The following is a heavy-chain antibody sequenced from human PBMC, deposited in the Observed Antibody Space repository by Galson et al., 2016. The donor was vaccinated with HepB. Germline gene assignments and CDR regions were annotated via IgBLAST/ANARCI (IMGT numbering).Heavy chain of an antibody. V-gene: IGHV3-33*01. J-gene: IGHJ4*02. Sequence: SLRLSCAASGFTFSSYGMHWVRQAPGKGLEWVAVIWYDGSNKYYADSVKGRFTISRDNFKNTLYLQMNSLRAEDTAVYYCARDIGDFWSGYSPHFDYWGKGTGVTVSS. CDR2: IWYDGSNK. D-gene: IGHD3-3*01. CDR1: GFTFSSYG. CDR3: ARDIGDFWSGYSPHFDY.